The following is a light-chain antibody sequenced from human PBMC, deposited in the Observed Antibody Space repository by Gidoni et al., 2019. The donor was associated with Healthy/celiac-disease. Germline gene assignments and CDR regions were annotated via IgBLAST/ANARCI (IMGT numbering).Light chain of an antibody. CDR1: SSDVGGYNY. Sequence: QSALTQPASVSGSQGQAITISCTGTSSDVGGYNYVSWYQQHPGKAPKLMIYEVSNRPSGVSTRFSGSKSGNTASLTISGLQAEDEADYYCSSYTSSSTLYVFGTGTKVTVL. J-gene: IGLJ1*01. CDR2: EVS. V-gene: IGLV2-14*01. CDR3: SSYTSSSTLYV.